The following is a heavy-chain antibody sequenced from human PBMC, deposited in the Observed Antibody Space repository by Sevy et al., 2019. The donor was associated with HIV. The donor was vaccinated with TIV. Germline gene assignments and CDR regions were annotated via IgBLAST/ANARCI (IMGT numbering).Heavy chain of an antibody. V-gene: IGHV3-64D*06. D-gene: IGHD3-16*02. J-gene: IGHJ4*02. Sequence: WGSLRLSCSASGFTFSSYAMHWVRQAPGKGLEYVSAISSNGGSTYYADSVKGRFTISRDNSKNTLYLQMSSLRAEDTAVYYCVKDLMITFGGVIATDYWGQGTLVTVSS. CDR2: ISSNGGST. CDR3: VKDLMITFGGVIATDY. CDR1: GFTFSSYA.